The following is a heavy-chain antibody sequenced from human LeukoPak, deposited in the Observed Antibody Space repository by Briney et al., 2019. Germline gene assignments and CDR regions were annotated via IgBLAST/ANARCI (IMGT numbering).Heavy chain of an antibody. V-gene: IGHV3-21*01. CDR2: ISSSSSYI. CDR1: GFIFSSYN. Sequence: EGSLRLSCAVSGFIFSSYNMNRVRQAPGKGLEWVSSISSSSSYIYYADSVKGRFTISRDNAKNSLYLQMNSLRAEDTAVYYCARDESSDYWGQGTLVTVSS. CDR3: ARDESSDY. J-gene: IGHJ4*02.